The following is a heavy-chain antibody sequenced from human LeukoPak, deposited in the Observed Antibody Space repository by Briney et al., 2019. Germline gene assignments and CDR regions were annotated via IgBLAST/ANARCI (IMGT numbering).Heavy chain of an antibody. V-gene: IGHV1-2*02. D-gene: IGHD1-26*01. CDR2: INPNTGGT. CDR1: GYTFTGYH. CDR3: ARCPVGPTPGGAFDI. J-gene: IGHJ3*02. Sequence: GASVKVSCKASGYTFTGYHIHWVRQAPGQGPEWMGWINPNTGGTNYAQKFQGRVTMTRDTSISIAYMELSSLSSDDTAVYYCARCPVGPTPGGAFDIWGQGTMVTVSS.